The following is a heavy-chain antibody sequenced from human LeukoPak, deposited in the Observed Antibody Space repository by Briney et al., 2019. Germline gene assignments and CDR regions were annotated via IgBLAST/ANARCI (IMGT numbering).Heavy chain of an antibody. Sequence: ASVKVSCKASGGTFSSYAISWVRQAPGQGLEWMGGIIPIFGTANYAQKFQGRVTITADESTSTAYMELSSLRSEDTAEYYCARGSSSGWPKNSYYFDYWGQGTLVTVSS. V-gene: IGHV1-69*01. D-gene: IGHD6-19*01. J-gene: IGHJ4*02. CDR1: GGTFSSYA. CDR3: ARGSSSGWPKNSYYFDY. CDR2: IIPIFGTA.